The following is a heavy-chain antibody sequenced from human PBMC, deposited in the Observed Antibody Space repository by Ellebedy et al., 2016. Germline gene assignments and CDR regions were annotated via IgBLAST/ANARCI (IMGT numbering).Heavy chain of an antibody. CDR2: ISSSSSYI. V-gene: IGHV3-21*01. D-gene: IGHD1-26*01. CDR1: GFTFSGYS. Sequence: GESLKISCAASGFTFSGYSMNWVRQAPGKGLEWVSSISSSSSYIYYADSVKGRFTISRDNAKNSLYLQMNSLRAEDTAVYYCARVATTWELGRNWFDPWGQGTLVTVSS. CDR3: ARVATTWELGRNWFDP. J-gene: IGHJ5*02.